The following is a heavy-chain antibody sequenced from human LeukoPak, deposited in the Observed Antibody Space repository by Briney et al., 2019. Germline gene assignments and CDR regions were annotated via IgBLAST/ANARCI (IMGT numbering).Heavy chain of an antibody. V-gene: IGHV4-59*01. CDR1: SGSISRYY. CDR2: IYYSGST. D-gene: IGHD2-15*01. Sequence: SETLSLTCTVSSGSISRYYWSWIRQPPGKGLEWIGYIYYSGSTNYNPSLKSRVTISVDMSKNQFSLKLSSVTAADTAVYYCARGGGYCSGGSCYSFDYWGQGTLVTVSS. J-gene: IGHJ4*02. CDR3: ARGGGYCSGGSCYSFDY.